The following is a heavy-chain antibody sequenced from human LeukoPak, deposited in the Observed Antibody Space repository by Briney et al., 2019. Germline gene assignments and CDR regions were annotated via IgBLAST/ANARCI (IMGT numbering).Heavy chain of an antibody. J-gene: IGHJ6*02. CDR3: ARGRYDNLTGHIPRLDV. CDR2: VFSRGTT. Sequence: SETLSLTCTVSGGFIKSFYWSWIRQPAGKGLEWVGRVFSRGTTNYNPSLKSRVTVSLDTSKNQFSLKLSSVTAADTAVYYCARGRYDNLTGHIPRLDVWGQGTTVIVSS. V-gene: IGHV4-4*07. CDR1: GGFIKSFY. D-gene: IGHD3-9*01.